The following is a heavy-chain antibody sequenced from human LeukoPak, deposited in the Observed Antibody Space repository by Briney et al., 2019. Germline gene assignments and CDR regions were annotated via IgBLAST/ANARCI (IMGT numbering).Heavy chain of an antibody. D-gene: IGHD2-15*01. Sequence: GASVKVSCKGSGYTFTNYAVHWVRQAPGQGLEWLGWINPGNGDTKYSQNFQGRVTVTSDTSAATVYVELNSLKSEDTAVYYCARERWHCRVNCYSVYYYALDVWGQGTTVTVSS. CDR1: GYTFTNYA. J-gene: IGHJ6*02. CDR2: INPGNGDT. CDR3: ARERWHCRVNCYSVYYYALDV. V-gene: IGHV1-3*01.